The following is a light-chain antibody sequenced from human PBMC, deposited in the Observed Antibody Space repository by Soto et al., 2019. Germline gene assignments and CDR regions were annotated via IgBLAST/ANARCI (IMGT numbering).Light chain of an antibody. CDR1: QTVSNSY. CDR3: QEYGGSPWT. V-gene: IGKV3-20*01. Sequence: IVLTQSPGTLSLSPGERATLSCRASQTVSNSYLAWFQLKPGQAPRLLIYDASTRATDIPDRFSGSGSGTDFTLTITTMEPEDFAVYYCQEYGGSPWTFGQGTKVEIK. J-gene: IGKJ1*01. CDR2: DAS.